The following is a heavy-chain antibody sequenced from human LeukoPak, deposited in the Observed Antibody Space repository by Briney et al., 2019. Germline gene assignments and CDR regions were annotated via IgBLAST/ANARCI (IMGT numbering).Heavy chain of an antibody. V-gene: IGHV3-74*01. J-gene: IGHJ4*02. Sequence: GGSLRLSCAASGFTFSSYWMHWVRQAPGKGLVWVSRIDNGGSSTNYADSVRGRFTISRDNAKNTLYLQMNSLRAEDTAVYYCAGVDWNIDHWGQGTLVTVSS. D-gene: IGHD1/OR15-1a*01. CDR1: GFTFSSYW. CDR2: IDNGGSST. CDR3: AGVDWNIDH.